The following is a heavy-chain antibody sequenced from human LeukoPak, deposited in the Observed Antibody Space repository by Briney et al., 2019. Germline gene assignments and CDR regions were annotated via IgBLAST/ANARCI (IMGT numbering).Heavy chain of an antibody. CDR3: AKDRFYYGSGSYYNGYGPDY. CDR2: ISYDGSNK. CDR1: GFTFSTYG. Sequence: AGGSLRLSCAASGFTFSTYGLHWVRQAPGKGLEWVSFISYDGSNKYYADSVKGRFTISRDNAKNTLYLQMNSLRAEDTAVYYCAKDRFYYGSGSYYNGYGPDYWGQGTLVTVSS. D-gene: IGHD3-10*01. V-gene: IGHV3-30*02. J-gene: IGHJ4*02.